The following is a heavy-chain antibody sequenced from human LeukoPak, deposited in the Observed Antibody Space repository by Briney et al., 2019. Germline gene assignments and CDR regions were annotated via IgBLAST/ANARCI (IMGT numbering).Heavy chain of an antibody. CDR2: INPNSGGT. Sequence: ASVKVSRKTSGYTFTGYYMHWVRQAPGQGLEWMGWINPNSGGTYYVQKFEGRVTLTRDTSISTAYMELSRLRSDDTAVYYCARVTVTTEFDYWGQGTLLTVSS. CDR1: GYTFTGYY. J-gene: IGHJ4*02. CDR3: ARVTVTTEFDY. D-gene: IGHD4-17*01. V-gene: IGHV1-2*02.